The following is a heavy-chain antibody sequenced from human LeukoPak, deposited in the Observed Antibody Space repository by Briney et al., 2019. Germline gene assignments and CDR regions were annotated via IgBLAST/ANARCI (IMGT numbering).Heavy chain of an antibody. J-gene: IGHJ4*02. CDR1: GGSINSRDYY. CDR2: IYYSGST. CDR3: ARAQDFSDSSGPNYLDF. V-gene: IGHV4-39*07. Sequence: SETLSLTCTVSGGSINSRDYYWGWIRQPPGKGLEWIGSIYYSGSTYYNPSLKSRVTISVDTSKNQFSLKLLSVTAADTAVYYCARAQDFSDSSGPNYLDFWGQGILVTVSS. D-gene: IGHD3-22*01.